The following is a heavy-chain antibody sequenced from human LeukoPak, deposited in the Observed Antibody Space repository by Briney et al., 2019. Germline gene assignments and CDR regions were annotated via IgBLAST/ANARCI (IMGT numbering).Heavy chain of an antibody. CDR1: GGSISSYY. CDR3: ARDSDWLVLGY. Sequence: PSETLSLTCTVSGGSISSYYWSWIRQPPGKGLEWIGYIYYSGSTNYNPSLKSRVTISVDTSKNQFSLKLSSVTAADTAVYYRARDSDWLVLGYWGQGTLVTVSS. CDR2: IYYSGST. J-gene: IGHJ4*02. D-gene: IGHD6-19*01. V-gene: IGHV4-59*01.